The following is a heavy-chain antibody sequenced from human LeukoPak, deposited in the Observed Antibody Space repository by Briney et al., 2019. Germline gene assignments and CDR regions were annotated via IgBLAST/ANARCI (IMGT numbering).Heavy chain of an antibody. Sequence: ASVKVSCKVSGYTLTELSMHWVRQAPGQGLEWMGIINPSGGSTSYAQKFQGRVTMTRDTSTSTVYMELSSLRSEDTAVYYCARDSAVDYFDYWGQGTLVTVSS. CDR1: GYTLTELS. J-gene: IGHJ4*02. D-gene: IGHD6-19*01. CDR3: ARDSAVDYFDY. V-gene: IGHV1-46*01. CDR2: INPSGGST.